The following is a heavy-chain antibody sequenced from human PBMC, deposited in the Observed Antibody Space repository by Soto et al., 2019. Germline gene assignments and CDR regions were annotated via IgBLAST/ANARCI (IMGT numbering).Heavy chain of an antibody. D-gene: IGHD1-1*01. V-gene: IGHV4-34*01. J-gene: IGHJ5*02. CDR3: ARGWRFDP. Sequence: SETLSLTCGVYGGSFSGYQWNWIRQSPGQGLEWIGVINHSGTTKYNPSLESRINLSVDTSKKQFSLKMFSVTAADTAIYYCARGWRFDPWGQGTQVTVSS. CDR2: INHSGTT. CDR1: GGSFSGYQ.